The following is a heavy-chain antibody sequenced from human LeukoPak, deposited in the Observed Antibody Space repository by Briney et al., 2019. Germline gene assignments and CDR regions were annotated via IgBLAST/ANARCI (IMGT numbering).Heavy chain of an antibody. J-gene: IGHJ5*02. V-gene: IGHV3-48*01. CDR2: ISSGSTII. D-gene: IGHD6-13*01. CDR1: GFTFSSHS. CDR3: AKVPRQHDNWFDP. Sequence: GGSLRLSCAASGFTFSSHSMNWVRPAPGKGLEWVSYISSGSTIIHYADSVKGRFTISRDDAKNSLYLQMNSLRAEDTAVYYCAKVPRQHDNWFDPWGQGTLVTVSS.